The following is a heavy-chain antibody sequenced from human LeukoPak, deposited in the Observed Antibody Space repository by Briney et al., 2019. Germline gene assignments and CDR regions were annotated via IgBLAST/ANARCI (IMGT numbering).Heavy chain of an antibody. J-gene: IGHJ4*02. D-gene: IGHD3-16*01. Sequence: GGSLRLSRAAPGFTFSTYWMTWVRQAPGKGLEWVANTDEDGSEKYYVDSVKGRFTISRDNAKKSLYLQMNSLRAEDTAVYYCARDWGGRDDYWGQGTLVTVSS. CDR3: ARDWGGRDDY. CDR2: TDEDGSEK. V-gene: IGHV3-7*01. CDR1: GFTFSTYW.